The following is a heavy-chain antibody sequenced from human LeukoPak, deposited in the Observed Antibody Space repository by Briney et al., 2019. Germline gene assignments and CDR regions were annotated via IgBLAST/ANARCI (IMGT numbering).Heavy chain of an antibody. Sequence: GGSLRLSCAASGFTFSRYSMNWVRQAPGKGLEWVSSISSTGTYIYYTDSVKGRFTISRDIANSLLYLQMNSLRADDMAVYYCARDLDYSTGFDYWGQGTLVTVSS. CDR2: ISSTGTYI. V-gene: IGHV3-21*01. CDR3: ARDLDYSTGFDY. D-gene: IGHD4-11*01. J-gene: IGHJ4*02. CDR1: GFTFSRYS.